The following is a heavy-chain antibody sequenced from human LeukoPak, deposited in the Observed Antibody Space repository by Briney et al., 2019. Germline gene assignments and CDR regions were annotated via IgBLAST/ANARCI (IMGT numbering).Heavy chain of an antibody. D-gene: IGHD2-2*01. CDR1: GYTFTGCN. V-gene: IGHV1-2*02. CDR2: INPNSGGT. CDR3: AREDIVVVPAATEYNLFDP. J-gene: IGHJ5*02. Sequence: SVKVSCKASGYTFTGCNMHWVRQAPGQGLEWMGWINPNSGGTNYAQKFQGRVTMTRDTSISTAYMELSRLRSDDTAVYYCAREDIVVVPAATEYNLFDPWGQGTLVTVSS.